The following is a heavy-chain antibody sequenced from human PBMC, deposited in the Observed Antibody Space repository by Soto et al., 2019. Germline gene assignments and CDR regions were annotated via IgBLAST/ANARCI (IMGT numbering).Heavy chain of an antibody. CDR3: ARARVDTAMIEDY. D-gene: IGHD5-18*01. CDR2: IYYSGST. Sequence: QVQLQESGPGLVKPSQTLSLTCTVSGGSISSGGYYWSWISQHPGKGLEWIGYIYYSGSTYYNPSIKSQVTISVDTSKNQFSLKLSSVTAADTAVYYCARARVDTAMIEDYWGQGTLVTDSS. J-gene: IGHJ4*02. CDR1: GGSISSGGYY. V-gene: IGHV4-31*01.